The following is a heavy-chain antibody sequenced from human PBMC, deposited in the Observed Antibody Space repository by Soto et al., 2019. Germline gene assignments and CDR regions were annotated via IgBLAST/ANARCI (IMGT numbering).Heavy chain of an antibody. CDR3: ARDRIVVVVPAGGMDV. CDR2: INPNTGCT. CDR1: GYTFIGYY. J-gene: IGHJ6*02. Sequence: ASVKVSCKASGYTFIGYYIHWLRQAPGQGLEWMGWINPNTGCTNYAQKFQGRVTMTRDTSISTAYMELSRLRSDDTAVYYCARDRIVVVVPAGGMDVWGQGTTVTVSS. D-gene: IGHD2-2*01. V-gene: IGHV1-2*02.